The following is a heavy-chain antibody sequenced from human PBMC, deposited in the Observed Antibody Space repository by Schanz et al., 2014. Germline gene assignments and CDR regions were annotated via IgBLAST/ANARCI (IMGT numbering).Heavy chain of an antibody. D-gene: IGHD2-15*01. CDR3: ARDRGYCSGGSCLTFDY. CDR1: GFTFSSYK. CDR2: ISSSGSYI. Sequence: DVQLLESGGGLVQPGGSLRLSCAASGFTFSSYKMNWVRQAPGKGLEWVSSISSSGSYIHYADSVKGRFTISRDNAKNTLYLQMNSLRAEDTAVFYCARDRGYCSGGSCLTFDYWGQGTLVTVSS. J-gene: IGHJ4*02. V-gene: IGHV3-21*04.